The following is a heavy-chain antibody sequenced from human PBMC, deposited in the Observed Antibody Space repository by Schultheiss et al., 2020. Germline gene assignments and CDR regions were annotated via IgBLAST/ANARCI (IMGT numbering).Heavy chain of an antibody. CDR2: ISYDGSNK. CDR3: ARDLRAHLLRFLEWLPGGVMDV. Sequence: GSLILSCAAAGFTFSSYAMHWVRQAPGKGLEWVAVISYDGSNKYYADSVKGRFTISRDNSKTTLYLQMNSLRAEDTAVYYCARDLRAHLLRFLEWLPGGVMDVWGQGTTVTVSS. CDR1: GFTFSSYA. V-gene: IGHV3-30-3*01. J-gene: IGHJ6*02. D-gene: IGHD3-3*01.